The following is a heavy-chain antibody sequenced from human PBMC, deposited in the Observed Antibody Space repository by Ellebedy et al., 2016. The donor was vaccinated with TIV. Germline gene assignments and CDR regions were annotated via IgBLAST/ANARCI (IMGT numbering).Heavy chain of an antibody. J-gene: IGHJ3*02. CDR1: GFTFSSYW. CDR3: ATDGSYGDYLSPTHAFEN. D-gene: IGHD4-17*01. CDR2: INQDGSDK. Sequence: GESLKISCAVSGFTFSSYWMSWVRQAPGKGLEWVANINQDGSDKYYVDSVKGRFTISRDNAKNSLYLQMNSLRAEATSVYYCATDGSYGDYLSPTHAFENWGQGTMVIVSS. V-gene: IGHV3-7*01.